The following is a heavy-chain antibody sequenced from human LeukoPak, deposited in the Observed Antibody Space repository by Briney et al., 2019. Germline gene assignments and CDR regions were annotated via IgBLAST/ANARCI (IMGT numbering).Heavy chain of an antibody. CDR1: GGSFSGYY. D-gene: IGHD2-2*01. Sequence: SETLSLTCAVYGGSFSGYYWSWIRQPPGKGLEWIGEINHSGSANYNPSLKSRVTISVDTSRNQFSLKLSSVTAADTAVYYCARGLADCSSTSCYLSPFDYWGQGTLVTVS. J-gene: IGHJ4*02. CDR3: ARGLADCSSTSCYLSPFDY. V-gene: IGHV4-34*01. CDR2: INHSGSA.